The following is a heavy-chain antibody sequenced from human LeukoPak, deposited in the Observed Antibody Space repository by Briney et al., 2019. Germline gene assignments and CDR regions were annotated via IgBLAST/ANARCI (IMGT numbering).Heavy chain of an antibody. CDR2: IYYSGST. CDR1: GGSFSGYY. J-gene: IGHJ4*02. D-gene: IGHD6-6*01. CDR3: ARLISSAPIS. V-gene: IGHV4-34*01. Sequence: KPSETLSLTCAVYGGSFSGYYWSWIRQPPGKGLEWIGSIYYSGSTYYNPSLKSRVTISVDTSKNQFSLKLSSVTAADTAVYYCARLISSAPISWGQGTLVTVSS.